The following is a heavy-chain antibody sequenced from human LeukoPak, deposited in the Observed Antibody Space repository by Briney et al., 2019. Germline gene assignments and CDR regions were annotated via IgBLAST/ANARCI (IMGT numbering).Heavy chain of an antibody. Sequence: GGSLRLSCAASGLTFSSYEMNWVRQAPGKGLEWVSYISSSGSTIYYADSVKGRFTISRDNAKNSLYLQMNSLRAEDTALYYCAREPNDYGDAFDYWGQGTLVTVSS. CDR1: GLTFSSYE. D-gene: IGHD4-17*01. CDR2: ISSSGSTI. J-gene: IGHJ4*02. CDR3: AREPNDYGDAFDY. V-gene: IGHV3-48*03.